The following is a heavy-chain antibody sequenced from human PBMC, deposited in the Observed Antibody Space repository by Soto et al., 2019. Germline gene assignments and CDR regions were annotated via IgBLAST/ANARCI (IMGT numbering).Heavy chain of an antibody. CDR1: GFTFSSYA. D-gene: IGHD2-15*01. CDR2: LSGSGGFT. Sequence: GGSLRLSCAASGFTFSSYAMSWVRQAPGKGLEWVSALSGSGGFTYYADSVKGRFTISRDNSKNTLDLQMNSLRAEDTAVYYCAKDRGECSGGSCYDPYYFDYWGQGTLVTVSS. V-gene: IGHV3-23*01. J-gene: IGHJ4*02. CDR3: AKDRGECSGGSCYDPYYFDY.